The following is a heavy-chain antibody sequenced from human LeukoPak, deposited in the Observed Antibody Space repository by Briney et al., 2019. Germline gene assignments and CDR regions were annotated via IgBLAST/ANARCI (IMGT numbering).Heavy chain of an antibody. V-gene: IGHV3-11*01. D-gene: IGHD2-2*01. Sequence: GGSLRLSCAASGFTFSDYYMSWIRQAPGKGLEWVSYISSCGSTIYYADSVKGRFTISRDNAKNSLYLQMNSLRAEDTAVYYCARDSLEYCSSTSCSDNWFDPWGQGTLVTVSS. CDR3: ARDSLEYCSSTSCSDNWFDP. J-gene: IGHJ5*02. CDR2: ISSCGSTI. CDR1: GFTFSDYY.